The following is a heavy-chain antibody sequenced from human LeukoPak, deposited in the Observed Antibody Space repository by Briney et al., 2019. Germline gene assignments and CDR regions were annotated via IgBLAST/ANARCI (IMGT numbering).Heavy chain of an antibody. CDR2: ISGSGGST. Sequence: GGSLGLSCAASGFTFSSYAMSWVRQAPGKGLEWVSAISGSGGSTYYADSVKGRFTISRDNSKNTLYLQMNSLRAEDMAVYYCAKFSDSTGYYPGYFDYWGQGTPVTVSS. CDR1: GFTFSSYA. V-gene: IGHV3-23*01. CDR3: AKFSDSTGYYPGYFDY. J-gene: IGHJ4*02. D-gene: IGHD3-22*01.